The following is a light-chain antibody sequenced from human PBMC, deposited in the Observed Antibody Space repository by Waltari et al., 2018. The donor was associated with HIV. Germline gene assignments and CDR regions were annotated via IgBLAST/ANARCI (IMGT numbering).Light chain of an antibody. J-gene: IGKJ1*01. Sequence: DIVMTQSPDSLVVSLGERATINCKSSQSVLYRSNNRNYLAWYQQKPGQPPKLLIYWASTRESGVPDRFSGRGSGTDFTLTISSLQAEDVAVYYCQQYYRTPWTFGQGTKVEIK. CDR1: QSVLYRSNNRNY. CDR2: WAS. CDR3: QQYYRTPWT. V-gene: IGKV4-1*01.